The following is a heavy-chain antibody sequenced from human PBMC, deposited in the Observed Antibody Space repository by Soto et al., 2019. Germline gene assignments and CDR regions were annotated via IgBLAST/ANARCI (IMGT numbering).Heavy chain of an antibody. CDR2: MYHSGST. Sequence: SETLSLTCTVSGGSISRYYWSWIRQSPGKGLEWIGYMYHSGSTNYNPSLNSRVTISVDTSKNQFSLNLSSVTAADTAVYYCARHDGIAVGAGVFDSWGQGTLVTVSS. V-gene: IGHV4-59*08. J-gene: IGHJ4*02. CDR3: ARHDGIAVGAGVFDS. CDR1: GGSISRYY. D-gene: IGHD1-26*01.